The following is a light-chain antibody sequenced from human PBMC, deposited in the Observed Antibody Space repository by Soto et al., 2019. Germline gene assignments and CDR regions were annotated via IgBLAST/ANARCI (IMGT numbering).Light chain of an antibody. CDR1: QSIRNF. Sequence: EIVLTQSPGTLSLSPVERATLSCRASQSIRNFLAWYQQKPGQAPRLLIYDASNRATGIPPRFSGSGSGTDFTLTISSLEPEDFAVYYCQQRSNWPPWTCGQGTKVDIK. CDR2: DAS. J-gene: IGKJ1*01. V-gene: IGKV3-11*01. CDR3: QQRSNWPPWT.